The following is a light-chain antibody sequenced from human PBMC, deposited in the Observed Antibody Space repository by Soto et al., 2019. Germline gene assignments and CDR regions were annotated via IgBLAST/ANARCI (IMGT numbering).Light chain of an antibody. CDR3: HQRSSWPQS. CDR2: DAS. CDR1: QGVSSY. J-gene: IGKJ1*01. V-gene: IGKV3-11*01. Sequence: EIVLTQSPRTLSLSPGESATLSCRASQGVSSYLAWYQQKPGQAPRLLIYDASNRATGIPARFSGSGSETDFTLTISSLEPEDFAVYYCHQRSSWPQSFGQGTKVDIK.